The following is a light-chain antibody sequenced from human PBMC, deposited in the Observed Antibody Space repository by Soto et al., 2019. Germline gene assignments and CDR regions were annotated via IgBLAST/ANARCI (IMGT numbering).Light chain of an antibody. V-gene: IGKV1-27*01. CDR2: GAS. CDR1: QGIIDY. CDR3: QKYDSAPQT. Sequence: DIQMTQSPSSLSASVGDRVTITCRASQGIIDYLAWYQQKPGKPPKLLIYGASTLQSGVPSRFGGSGAGTDFSLTISSLQPEDVATYYCQKYDSAPQTFGPGTKVEIK. J-gene: IGKJ1*01.